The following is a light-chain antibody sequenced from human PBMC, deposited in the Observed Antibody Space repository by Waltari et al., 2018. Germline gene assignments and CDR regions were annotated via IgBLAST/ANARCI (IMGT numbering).Light chain of an antibody. CDR3: GADHGSGSNFVRV. CDR1: SGYSNYK. CDR2: VGTGGIVG. J-gene: IGLJ3*02. V-gene: IGLV9-49*01. Sequence: SASASLGASVTLTCTLSSGYSNYKVDWYQQRPGKGPRFVMRVGTGGIVGSKGDGIPDRFSVLGSGLNRYLTIKNIQEEDESDYHCGADHGSGSNFVRVFGGGTKLTVL.